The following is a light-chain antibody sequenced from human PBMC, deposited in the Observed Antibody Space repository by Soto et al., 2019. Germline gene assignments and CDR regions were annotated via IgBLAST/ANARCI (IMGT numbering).Light chain of an antibody. V-gene: IGKV3-15*01. CDR3: QQYDRWPVT. J-gene: IGKJ4*01. Sequence: EVVMTQSPATLSVSPGERVTFSCRASQSVTTNLAWYQHKPGQSPRLLTSGASTGASGIPPRFSGSGSGTEFTLTIDRLQSADFAVYYCQQYDRWPVTFGGGTKVEIK. CDR2: GAS. CDR1: QSVTTN.